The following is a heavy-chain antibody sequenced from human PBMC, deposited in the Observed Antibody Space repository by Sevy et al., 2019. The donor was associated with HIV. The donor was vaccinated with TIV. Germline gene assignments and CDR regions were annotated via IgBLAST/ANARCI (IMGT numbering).Heavy chain of an antibody. CDR2: ITGSDGNT. D-gene: IGHD6-6*01. J-gene: IGHJ4*02. Sequence: HGGSLRLSCAASGFTFSSYAMSWVRQAPERGLEWVSTITGSDGNTYYTDSVRGRFTISRDISKNTLYLQMNSLRAEDTAVYYCSTRASSSRGFDNWGQGTLVTVSS. CDR1: GFTFSSYA. CDR3: STRASSSRGFDN. V-gene: IGHV3-23*01.